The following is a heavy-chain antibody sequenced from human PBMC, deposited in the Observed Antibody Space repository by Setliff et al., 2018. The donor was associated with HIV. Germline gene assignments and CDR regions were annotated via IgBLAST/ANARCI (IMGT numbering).Heavy chain of an antibody. CDR2: IHTSGST. V-gene: IGHV4-61*09. CDR1: GGSISSGSYY. CDR3: AKEGSWSSSWHQMDV. Sequence: SETLSLTCTVSGGSISSGSYYWSWIRQPAGKGLEWIGHIHTSGSTNYNPSLKSRVTISVDTSKKQFSLKLSSVTAADTAVYYCAKEGSWSSSWHQMDVWGKGTTVTVSS. J-gene: IGHJ6*04. D-gene: IGHD6-13*01.